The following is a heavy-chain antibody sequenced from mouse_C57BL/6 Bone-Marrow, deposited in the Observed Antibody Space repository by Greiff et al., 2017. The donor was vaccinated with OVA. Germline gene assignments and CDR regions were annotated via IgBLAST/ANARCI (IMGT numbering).Heavy chain of an antibody. V-gene: IGHV2-2*01. D-gene: IGHD1-1*01. CDR2: IWSGGST. CDR1: GFSLTSYG. Sequence: VQLQESGPGLVQPSQSLSITCTVSGFSLTSYGVHWVRQSPGKGLEWLGVIWSGGSTDYNAAFISRLSISKDNSKSQVFFKMNSLQADDTAIYYCARDGYYGSSYLYAMDYWGQGTSVTVSS. J-gene: IGHJ4*01. CDR3: ARDGYYGSSYLYAMDY.